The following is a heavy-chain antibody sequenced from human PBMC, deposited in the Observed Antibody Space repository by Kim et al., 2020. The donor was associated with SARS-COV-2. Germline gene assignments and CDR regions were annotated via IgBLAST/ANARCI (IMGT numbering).Heavy chain of an antibody. J-gene: IGHJ4*02. CDR3: ARRDYGSGLLGG. Sequence: SETLSLTCTVSGGSISSYYWSWIRQPPGKGLEWIGYIYYSGSTNYNPSLKSRVTISVDTSKNQFSLKLSSVTAADTAVYYCARRDYGSGLLGGWSQGTLV. D-gene: IGHD3-10*01. CDR2: IYYSGST. CDR1: GGSISSYY. V-gene: IGHV4-59*08.